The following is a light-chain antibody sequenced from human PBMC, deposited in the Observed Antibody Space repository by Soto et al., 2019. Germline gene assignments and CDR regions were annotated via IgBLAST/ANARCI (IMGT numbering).Light chain of an antibody. CDR2: GAS. Sequence: EIVLTQSPGTLSLSPGERATLSCRASQSVSSSYLAWYQQKPGQAPRLLLYGASSRATGIPDRFSGSGSGTDFTLTISRLEPEDFAVYYCQQYDRSSSWTFGQGTKVEIK. J-gene: IGKJ1*01. V-gene: IGKV3-20*01. CDR1: QSVSSSY. CDR3: QQYDRSSSWT.